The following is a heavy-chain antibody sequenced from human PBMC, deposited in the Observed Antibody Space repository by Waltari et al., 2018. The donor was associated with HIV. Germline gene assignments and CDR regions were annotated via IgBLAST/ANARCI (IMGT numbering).Heavy chain of an antibody. J-gene: IGHJ6*02. CDR3: ARVEDYIVVVPAAPPGMDV. Sequence: QVQLVQSGAEVKKPGASVKVSCKASGYTFTGYYMHWVRQAPGQGLEWMGWINPNSGGTNDAQKFQGRVTMTRDTSISTAYMELSRLRSDDTAVYYCARVEDYIVVVPAAPPGMDVWGQGTTVTVSS. CDR1: GYTFTGYY. V-gene: IGHV1-2*02. D-gene: IGHD2-2*01. CDR2: INPNSGGT.